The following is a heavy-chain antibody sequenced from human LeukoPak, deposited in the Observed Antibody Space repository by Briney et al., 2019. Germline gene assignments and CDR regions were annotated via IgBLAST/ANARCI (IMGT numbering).Heavy chain of an antibody. J-gene: IGHJ4*02. CDR2: IYHSGST. V-gene: IGHV4-38-2*02. D-gene: IGHD3-22*01. Sequence: SETLSLTCTVSGYSISSGYYWGWIRQPPGKGLEWIGSIYHSGSTYYNPSLKSRVTISVDTSKNQFSLKLSSVTAADTAVYYCARYDSSGYYPEYWGQGTLVTVSS. CDR3: ARYDSSGYYPEY. CDR1: GYSISSGYY.